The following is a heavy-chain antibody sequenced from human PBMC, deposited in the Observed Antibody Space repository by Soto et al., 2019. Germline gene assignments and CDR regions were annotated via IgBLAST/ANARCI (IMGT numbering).Heavy chain of an antibody. J-gene: IGHJ6*02. V-gene: IGHV1-69*01. CDR3: ARVPPDYDFWSGYSENYYYYGMDV. D-gene: IGHD3-3*01. Sequence: QVQLVQSGAEVKKPGSSVKVSCKASGGTFSSYAISWVRQAPGQGLEWMGGIIPIFGTANYAQKFQGRVTITADESTSTAYMELSSLRSEDTAVHYCARVPPDYDFWSGYSENYYYYGMDVWGQGTTVTVSS. CDR2: IIPIFGTA. CDR1: GGTFSSYA.